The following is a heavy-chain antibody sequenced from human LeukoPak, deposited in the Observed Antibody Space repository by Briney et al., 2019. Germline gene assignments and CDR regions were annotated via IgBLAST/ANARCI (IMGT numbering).Heavy chain of an antibody. CDR2: IYSGGST. CDR3: ATTIGAAAAPGEFDY. D-gene: IGHD6-13*01. V-gene: IGHV3-66*01. J-gene: IGHJ4*02. CDR1: GFTVSDNY. Sequence: PGGSLRLSCAVSGFTVSDNYITWVRQAPGKGLEWVSVIYSGGSTYYADSVKGRFTISRDNSKNTLYLQMNSLRAEDTAVYYCATTIGAAAAPGEFDYWGQGTLVTVSS.